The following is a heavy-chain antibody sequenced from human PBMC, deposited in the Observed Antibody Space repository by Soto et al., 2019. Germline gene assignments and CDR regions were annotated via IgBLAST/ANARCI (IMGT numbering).Heavy chain of an antibody. CDR2: IYYSGST. CDR3: ASTYYYDSSGYSFDY. CDR1: GGSISSGDYY. Sequence: QVQLQESGPGLVKPSQTLSLTCTVSGGSISSGDYYWSWIRQPPGKGLEWIGYIYYSGSTYSNPSLTSRLTISLATSTNQCSLKLSSVTAADTAVYYCASTYYYDSSGYSFDYWGQGTLVTVSS. V-gene: IGHV4-30-4*01. D-gene: IGHD3-22*01. J-gene: IGHJ4*02.